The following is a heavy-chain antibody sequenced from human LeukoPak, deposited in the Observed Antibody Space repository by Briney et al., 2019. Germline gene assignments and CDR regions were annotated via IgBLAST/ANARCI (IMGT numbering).Heavy chain of an antibody. D-gene: IGHD5-18*01. CDR3: ARRGYSYGYAKLDY. CDR1: GYSFTSYW. V-gene: IGHV5-10-1*01. Sequence: GESLKISCKGSGYSFTSYWISWVRQLPGKGLEWMGRIDPSDSYTNYSPSFQGHVTIPADKSISTAYLQWSSLKASDTAMYYCARRGYSYGYAKLDYWGQGTLVTVSS. J-gene: IGHJ4*02. CDR2: IDPSDSYT.